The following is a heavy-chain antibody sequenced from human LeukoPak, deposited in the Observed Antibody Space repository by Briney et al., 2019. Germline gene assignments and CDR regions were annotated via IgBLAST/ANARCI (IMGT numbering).Heavy chain of an antibody. D-gene: IGHD1/OR15-1a*01. CDR3: ARDVIGNNFYGMDV. Sequence: GGSLRLSCAASGFTVSTNYMTWVRQAPGKGLEWLSIIYSSGSTYYADSVKGRFTISRDNSKNTLYLQMNSLRADVTAVYYCARDVIGNNFYGMDVWGQGTTVTVSS. V-gene: IGHV3-66*01. J-gene: IGHJ6*02. CDR2: IYSSGST. CDR1: GFTVSTNY.